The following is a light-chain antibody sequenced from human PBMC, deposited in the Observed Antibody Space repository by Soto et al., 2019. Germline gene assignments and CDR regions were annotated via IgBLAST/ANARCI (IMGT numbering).Light chain of an antibody. CDR3: QKAASFQIN. CDR2: TGY. V-gene: IGKV1-12*01. Sequence: EIQMTQSPSYGCASAGQRGTITCLASQGIKNWLAWYKQKQGKDPNLMIYTGYSLQSGVKSRFSGSGSGKDFTLTIKSLQTEDLETYYCQKAASFQINCGKGQQREIK. CDR1: QGIKNW. J-gene: IGKJ5*01.